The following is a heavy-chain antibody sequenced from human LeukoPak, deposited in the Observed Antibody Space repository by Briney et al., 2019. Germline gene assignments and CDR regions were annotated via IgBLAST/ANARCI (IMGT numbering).Heavy chain of an antibody. Sequence: GGSLRLSCAASGFTFSSYGMHWVRQAPGKGLEWVAFIRYDGSNKYYADSVKGRFTISRDNSKNTLYLQMNSLRAEDTAVYYCANHNDFWSGYSDYWGQGTLVTVSS. CDR1: GFTFSSYG. J-gene: IGHJ4*02. CDR3: ANHNDFWSGYSDY. V-gene: IGHV3-30*02. CDR2: IRYDGSNK. D-gene: IGHD3-3*01.